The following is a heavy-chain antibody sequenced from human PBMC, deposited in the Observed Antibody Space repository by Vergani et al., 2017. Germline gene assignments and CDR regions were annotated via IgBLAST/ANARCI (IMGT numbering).Heavy chain of an antibody. J-gene: IGHJ4*02. CDR2: ISYDGTQK. V-gene: IGHV3-30*18. CDR3: VKDHPVFDE. CDR1: GFTSSYYR. Sequence: QVHLVESGGGVVQPGRSLRLSCVVSGFTSSYYRMHWVRQAPGKGLEWVAVISYDGTQKYYADSVRGRFTISRDISKNTLYLEMNSLSAEDTALYHCVKDHPVFDEWGRGTLVSVS.